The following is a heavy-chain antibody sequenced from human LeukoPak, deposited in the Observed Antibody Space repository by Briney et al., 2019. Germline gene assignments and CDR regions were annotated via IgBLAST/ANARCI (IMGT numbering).Heavy chain of an antibody. V-gene: IGHV3-30-3*01. CDR2: ISYDGINK. J-gene: IGHJ4*02. CDR3: ARAPNYDILTGYYNDY. CDR1: GFTFSSYA. D-gene: IGHD3-9*01. Sequence: PGGSLRLSCAASGFTFSSYAMHWVRQAPGKGLEWVAAISYDGINKYYADSVKGRFTISRDNAKNSLYLQMNSLRAEDTAVYYCARAPNYDILTGYYNDYWGQGTLVTVSS.